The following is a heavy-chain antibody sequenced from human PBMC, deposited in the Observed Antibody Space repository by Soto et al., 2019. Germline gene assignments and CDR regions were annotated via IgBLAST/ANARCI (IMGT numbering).Heavy chain of an antibody. V-gene: IGHV3-48*02. Sequence: EVQLVESGGGLVQPGGSLRLSCAASGFTFSSYSMNWVRQAPGKGLEWVSYISSSSSTIYYADSVKGRFTISRYNAKNSRYLQMISLRDEDMAVYYCARDVRGGVCYFCRPRRVDYWGQGTLVTVSS. CDR3: ARDVRGGVCYFCRPRRVDY. D-gene: IGHD2-21*02. CDR2: ISSSSSTI. CDR1: GFTFSSYS. J-gene: IGHJ4*02.